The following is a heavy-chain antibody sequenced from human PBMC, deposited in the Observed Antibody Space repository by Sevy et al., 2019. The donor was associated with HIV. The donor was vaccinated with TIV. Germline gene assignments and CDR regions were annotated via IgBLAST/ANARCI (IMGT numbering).Heavy chain of an antibody. J-gene: IGHJ6*02. CDR1: GYRFTDYW. CDR2: IYPGDSDT. V-gene: IGHV5-51*01. Sequence: GESLKISCKGSGYRFTDYWIAWVRQRPGKGLEWMGIIYPGDSDTIYSPSFRGQVTISVDKSSTTAYVKWSTLKASDTGIYYCARGARGTLPSYYYYGWDIWGQGTTVTVSS. CDR3: ARGARGTLPSYYYYGWDI.